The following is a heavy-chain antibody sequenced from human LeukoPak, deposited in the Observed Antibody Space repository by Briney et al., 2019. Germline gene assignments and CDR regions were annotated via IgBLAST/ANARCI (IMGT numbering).Heavy chain of an antibody. CDR2: ISSSSSTI. D-gene: IGHD1-26*01. Sequence: GGSLRLSCAASGFTFSSYSMNWVRQAPGKGLEWVSYISSSSSTIYYADSVKGRFTISRDNAKNSLYLQMNSLRAEDTAVYYCAGGQVVGATFGMDVWGKGTTVTVSS. CDR1: GFTFSSYS. V-gene: IGHV3-48*01. CDR3: AGGQVVGATFGMDV. J-gene: IGHJ6*04.